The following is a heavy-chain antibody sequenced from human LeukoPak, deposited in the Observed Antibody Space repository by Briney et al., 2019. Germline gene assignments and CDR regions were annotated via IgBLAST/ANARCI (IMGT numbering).Heavy chain of an antibody. J-gene: IGHJ4*02. Sequence: LGESLQISCKCSGYMFTTYWIGWVRPLPGKGLEWMGIINPGDSDTRYSPSFQGQVTLSVDKSISTAYLQWSSLKASDTAMYYCARQGGTGVSIDYWGQGTLVTVSS. CDR1: GYMFTTYW. CDR3: ARQGGTGVSIDY. V-gene: IGHV5-51*01. CDR2: INPGDSDT. D-gene: IGHD7-27*01.